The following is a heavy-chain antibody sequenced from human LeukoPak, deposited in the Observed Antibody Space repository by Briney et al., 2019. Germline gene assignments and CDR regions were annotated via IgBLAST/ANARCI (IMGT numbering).Heavy chain of an antibody. V-gene: IGHV4-4*07. J-gene: IGHJ3*02. CDR1: GGSISEDS. CDR3: ARGISGSLGAFDI. CDR2: ILVSGTT. Sequence: SETLSLTCTVSGGSISEDSWTWIRQPAGKGLEWIGRILVSGTTNYNASLKTRVTLSIDTSENLLSLKLTSLTAADTAVYYCARGISGSLGAFDIWGRGTMVTVSS. D-gene: IGHD1-26*01.